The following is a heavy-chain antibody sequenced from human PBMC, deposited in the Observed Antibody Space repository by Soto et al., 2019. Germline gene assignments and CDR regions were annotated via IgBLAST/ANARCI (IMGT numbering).Heavy chain of an antibody. D-gene: IGHD3-9*01. CDR1: GGSVSSGSYY. CDR3: ARDDPERYFYPNSHYGMAV. CDR2: IYYSGST. J-gene: IGHJ6*02. Sequence: QVQLQESGPGLVKPSETLSLTCTVSGGSVSSGSYYWSWIRQPPGKALEWIGYIYYSGSTNYNPSLMIRVSFSVDTAKNQFSRKLGSVTAADTAVYYCARDDPERYFYPNSHYGMAVCCQGTTVTVSS. V-gene: IGHV4-61*01.